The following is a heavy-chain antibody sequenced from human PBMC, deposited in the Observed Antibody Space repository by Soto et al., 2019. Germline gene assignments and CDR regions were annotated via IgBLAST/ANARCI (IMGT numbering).Heavy chain of an antibody. J-gene: IGHJ6*02. D-gene: IGHD5-12*01. CDR1: GFTFSNYD. V-gene: IGHV3-13*01. CDR3: ARDLGFSGYVAFGMDV. CDR2: IGTAGDT. Sequence: GGSLRLSCAASGFTFSNYDMHWVRQPTGKGLEWVSSIGTAGDTYYPASVKGRFTVSRENAKNPLYLQMNSLRDEDTAVYYCARDLGFSGYVAFGMDVWGQGTTVTVSS.